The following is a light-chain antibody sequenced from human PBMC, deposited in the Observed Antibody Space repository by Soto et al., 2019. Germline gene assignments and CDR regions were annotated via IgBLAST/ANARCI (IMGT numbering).Light chain of an antibody. V-gene: IGKV3-15*01. Sequence: EIVLTQSPATLSVSPGERATLSCRASHSAASPIAWYQQKPGQAPRLLIYDASTRATGIPARFSGSGSATEFTLTISSLQSEDFAVYSCQQYRDWPLTFGGGTKVDLK. J-gene: IGKJ4*01. CDR2: DAS. CDR3: QQYRDWPLT. CDR1: HSAASP.